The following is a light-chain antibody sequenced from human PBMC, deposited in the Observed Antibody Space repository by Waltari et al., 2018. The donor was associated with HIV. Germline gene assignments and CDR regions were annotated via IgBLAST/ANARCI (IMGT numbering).Light chain of an antibody. Sequence: SYVLTQPPSVSVAPGETARITCGGSDVGTKSVQWYQQKPGQAPRLVIFCDSDRSSWSPDRFSGYDSGNTATLTISGVEAGDEADYYCQVWDSNSDHYVFGTGTRVTVL. V-gene: IGLV3-21*04. CDR3: QVWDSNSDHYV. CDR1: DVGTKS. J-gene: IGLJ1*01. CDR2: CDS.